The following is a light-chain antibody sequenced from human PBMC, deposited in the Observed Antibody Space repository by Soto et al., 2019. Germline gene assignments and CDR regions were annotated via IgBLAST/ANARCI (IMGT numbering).Light chain of an antibody. CDR2: KTS. J-gene: IGKJ2*01. CDR1: QSLSGW. Sequence: DIQMTQSPSTLSASVGDRDTITCRASQSLSGWLAWYQQKRGKAPKLLIYKTSTLESGVPSRFIGSASVTEFTLTISSLQPEDCPTYFFVQYNRLYTVAQGTK. CDR3: VQYNRLYT. V-gene: IGKV1-5*03.